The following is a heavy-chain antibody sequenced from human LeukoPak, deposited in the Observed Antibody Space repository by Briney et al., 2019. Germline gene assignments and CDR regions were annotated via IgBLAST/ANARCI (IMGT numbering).Heavy chain of an antibody. J-gene: IGHJ4*02. CDR3: ARGRQYYDSSVNRGADY. Sequence: GGSLRLSCAASGFSFYTYSMDWVRQAPGKGLEWVSYISSSTTTMLYADSVKGRFTISRDNAKNSLYLQMDSLTAEDTAVNYCARGRQYYDSSVNRGADYWGQGTLVTVSS. CDR2: ISSSTTTM. D-gene: IGHD3-22*01. V-gene: IGHV3-48*01. CDR1: GFSFYTYS.